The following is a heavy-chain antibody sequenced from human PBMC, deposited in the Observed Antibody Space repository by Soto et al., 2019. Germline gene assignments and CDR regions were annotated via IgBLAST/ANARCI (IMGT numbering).Heavy chain of an antibody. Sequence: EVQLLDSGGGLVQPGGSLRLSCAASGITFSSLGMTWVRQAPGKGLEWVSGITESGGSTYYADSVKGRFTISRDNSKNTLYLPMNTLRAADTAVYYCASRGGSPYSFDYWGQGTLVTVSS. V-gene: IGHV3-23*01. CDR2: ITESGGST. D-gene: IGHD3-16*01. J-gene: IGHJ4*02. CDR3: ASRGGSPYSFDY. CDR1: GITFSSLG.